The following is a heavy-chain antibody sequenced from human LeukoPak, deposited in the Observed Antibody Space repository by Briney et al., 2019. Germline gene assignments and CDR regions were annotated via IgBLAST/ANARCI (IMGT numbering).Heavy chain of an antibody. Sequence: ASVKVSCKASGYTFTSYVINWVRQATGQGLEWMGWMNPNSGNTGYAQKFQGRVTITRNTSISTAYMELSSLRSEDTAVYYCARGGPKRRDGYNPEFDYWGQGTLVTVSS. CDR3: ARGGPKRRDGYNPEFDY. J-gene: IGHJ4*02. D-gene: IGHD5-24*01. V-gene: IGHV1-8*03. CDR2: MNPNSGNT. CDR1: GYTFTSYV.